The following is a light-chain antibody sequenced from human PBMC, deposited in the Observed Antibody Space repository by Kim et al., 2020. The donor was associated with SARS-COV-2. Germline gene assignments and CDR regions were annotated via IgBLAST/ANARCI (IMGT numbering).Light chain of an antibody. CDR1: QSISNL. Sequence: GDRVTITCRASQSISNLLAWYQQKPGKAPKLLIYDASSLQSGVPSRFSGSGSGTEFTLTNSSLQPDDFATYYCQQYNSYPWTFGLGTKVDIK. J-gene: IGKJ1*01. CDR3: QQYNSYPWT. CDR2: DAS. V-gene: IGKV1-5*01.